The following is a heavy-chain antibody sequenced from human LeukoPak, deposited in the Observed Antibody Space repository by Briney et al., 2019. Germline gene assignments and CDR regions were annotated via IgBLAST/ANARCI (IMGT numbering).Heavy chain of an antibody. V-gene: IGHV3-23*01. CDR2: ISESGAST. CDR1: GFTVSTYA. CDR3: ARKGGNSSPGNYFDY. Sequence: PGGSLRLSCTASGFTVSTYAMTWVRHVPGKGLEWVSTISESGASTFYRDSVKGRFTMSRDSSKNTVFLQMSSLRGEDTAVYYCARKGGNSSPGNYFDYWGQETLVTVSS. D-gene: IGHD1-7*01. J-gene: IGHJ4*02.